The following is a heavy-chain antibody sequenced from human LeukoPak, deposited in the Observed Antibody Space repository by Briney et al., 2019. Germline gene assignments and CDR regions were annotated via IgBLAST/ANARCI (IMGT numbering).Heavy chain of an antibody. Sequence: PGGSLRLSCAASGFTFSSYWMHWVRQAPGKGLVWVSRINSDGSSTSYADSVKGRFTISRDNAKNTLYLQMNSLRAKDTAVYYCARVVSSWYYFDYWGQGTLVTVSS. V-gene: IGHV3-74*01. CDR2: INSDGSST. CDR3: ARVVSSWYYFDY. CDR1: GFTFSSYW. J-gene: IGHJ4*02. D-gene: IGHD6-13*01.